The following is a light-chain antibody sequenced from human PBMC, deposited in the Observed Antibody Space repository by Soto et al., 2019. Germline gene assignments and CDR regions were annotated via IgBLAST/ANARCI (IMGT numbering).Light chain of an antibody. CDR3: SLYTSENAYV. CDR1: STDFVSYNR. V-gene: IGLV2-18*01. CDR2: EVS. Sequence: SALTPPPSVSGSPGQSVTISCTGTSTDFVSYNRVSWYQQPPGTAPKLMIYEVSKRPSGVPDRFSGSKSGNTASLTISGLQAADEADYYCSLYTSENAYVFGTGTKVTVL. J-gene: IGLJ1*01.